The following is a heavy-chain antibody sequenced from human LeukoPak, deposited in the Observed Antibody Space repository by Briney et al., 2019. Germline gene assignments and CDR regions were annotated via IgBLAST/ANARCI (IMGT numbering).Heavy chain of an antibody. V-gene: IGHV4-4*07. CDR2: IYTSGST. J-gene: IGHJ6*02. Sequence: SETLSLTCTASGGSISSYYWSWIRQPAGKGLEWIGRIYTSGSTSYNPSLKSRVTMSVDTSKNQFSLKLSSVTAADTAVYYCARDQTYGSGSYFDSKSPYGMDVWGQGTTVTVSS. CDR1: GGSISSYY. CDR3: ARDQTYGSGSYFDSKSPYGMDV. D-gene: IGHD3-10*01.